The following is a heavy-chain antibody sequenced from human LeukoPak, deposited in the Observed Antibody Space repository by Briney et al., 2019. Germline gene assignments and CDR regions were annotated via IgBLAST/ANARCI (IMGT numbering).Heavy chain of an antibody. Sequence: PSETLSLTCAVYGGSFSGYYWSWMRQPPGKGLEWMGYIYYSGSTYYNPSLKSRVTISVDTSKNQFSLKLSSVTAADTAVYYCARHHSSSWYGYYFDYWGQGTLVTVSS. V-gene: IGHV4-59*04. CDR1: GGSFSGYY. CDR2: IYYSGST. D-gene: IGHD6-13*01. CDR3: ARHHSSSWYGYYFDY. J-gene: IGHJ4*02.